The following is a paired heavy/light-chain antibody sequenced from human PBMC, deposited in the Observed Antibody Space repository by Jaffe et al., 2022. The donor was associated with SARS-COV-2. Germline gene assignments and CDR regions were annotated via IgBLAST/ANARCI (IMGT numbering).Light chain of an antibody. CDR2: AAS. Sequence: DIQLTQSPSFLSASVGDRVTITCRASQGISSYLAWYQQKPGKAPKLLIYAASTLQSGVPSRFSGSGSGTEFTLTISSLQPEDFATYYCQQLNSPFGPGTKVDIK. CDR1: QGISSY. V-gene: IGKV1-9*01. CDR3: QQLNSP. J-gene: IGKJ3*01.
Heavy chain of an antibody. CDR3: ARDRAGYGGNSLPSYYYGMDV. D-gene: IGHD4-17*01. J-gene: IGHJ6*02. V-gene: IGHV4-31*03. CDR1: GGSISSGGYY. CDR2: IYYSGST. Sequence: QVQLQESGPGLVKPSQTLSLTCTVSGGSISSGGYYWSWIRQHPGKGLEWIGYIYYSGSTYYNPSLKSRVTISVDTSKNQFSLKLSSVTAADTAVYYCARDRAGYGGNSLPSYYYGMDVWGQGTTVTVSS.